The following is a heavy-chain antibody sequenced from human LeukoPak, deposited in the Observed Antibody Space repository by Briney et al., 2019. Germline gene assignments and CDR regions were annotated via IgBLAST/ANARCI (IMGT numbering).Heavy chain of an antibody. D-gene: IGHD3-9*01. CDR2: INHSGST. CDR3: ASTLYYDILTGSYFEGNAFDV. CDR1: GGSFSDYY. V-gene: IGHV4-34*01. Sequence: SETLSLTCAVYGGSFSDYYWSWIRQPPGKGLEWIGEINHSGSTDYNPSLKSRVTISIDTSKNQFSLKLSSVTAAGTAVYYCASTLYYDILTGSYFEGNAFDVWGQGTMVTVSS. J-gene: IGHJ3*01.